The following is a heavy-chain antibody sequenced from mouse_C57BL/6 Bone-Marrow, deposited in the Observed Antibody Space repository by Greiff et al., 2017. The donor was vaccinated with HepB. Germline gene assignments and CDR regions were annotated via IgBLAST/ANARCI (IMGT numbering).Heavy chain of an antibody. CDR2: ISSGGSYT. J-gene: IGHJ3*01. CDR3: ARQVYLFAY. Sequence: DVMLVESGGDLVKPGGSLKLSCAASGFTFSSYGMSWVRQTPDKRLEWVATISSGGSYTYYPDSVKGRFTISRDNAKNTLYLQMSSLKSEDTAMYDCARQVYLFAYWGQGTLVTVSA. CDR1: GFTFSSYG. D-gene: IGHD5-5*01. V-gene: IGHV5-6*02.